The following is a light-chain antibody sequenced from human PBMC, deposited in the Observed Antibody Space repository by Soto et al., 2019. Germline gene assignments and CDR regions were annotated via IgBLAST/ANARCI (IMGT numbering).Light chain of an antibody. J-gene: IGKJ2*01. CDR2: AAS. CDR1: ETISSY. V-gene: IGKV1-39*01. Sequence: DIQMTQSPSSLSASVGDRATITCRASETISSYLNWYQQKPGKAPNLLIYAASTLQSGVPSRFSGSGSGTDFTLTISSLQPEDFTTYYCQQSYITPYTFGQGTKLEIK. CDR3: QQSYITPYT.